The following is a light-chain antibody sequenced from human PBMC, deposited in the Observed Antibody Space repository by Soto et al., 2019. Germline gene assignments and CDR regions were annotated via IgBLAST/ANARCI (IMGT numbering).Light chain of an antibody. Sequence: QSVLTQPPSVSGAPGQRVPISCTGSSSNIGAGYDVHWYQQLPGTAPKLLICGNSNRPSGVPDRFSGSKSGTSASLAITGLQAEDEADYYCQSYDSSLSGLVFGTGTKVTVL. CDR1: SSNIGAGYD. CDR3: QSYDSSLSGLV. V-gene: IGLV1-40*01. CDR2: GNS. J-gene: IGLJ1*01.